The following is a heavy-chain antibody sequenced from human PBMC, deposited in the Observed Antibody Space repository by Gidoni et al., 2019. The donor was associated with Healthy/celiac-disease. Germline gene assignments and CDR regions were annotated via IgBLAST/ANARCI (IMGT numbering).Heavy chain of an antibody. CDR3: AKDSGGYSYGFWGYYYYGMDV. Sequence: QVQLVESGGGVVQPGRSLRLSCAASGFTFSSYGIHWVRQAPGKGLEWVAVISYDGSNKYYADSVKGRFTISRDNSKNTLYLQMNSLRAEDTAVYYCAKDSGGYSYGFWGYYYYGMDVWGQGTTVTVSS. V-gene: IGHV3-30*18. CDR2: ISYDGSNK. CDR1: GFTFSSYG. D-gene: IGHD5-18*01. J-gene: IGHJ6*02.